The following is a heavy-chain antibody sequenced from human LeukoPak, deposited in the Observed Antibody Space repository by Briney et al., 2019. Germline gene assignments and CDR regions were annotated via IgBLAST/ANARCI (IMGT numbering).Heavy chain of an antibody. CDR1: GFTFSSYG. CDR3: AKDVSRILTGDRNYFDS. D-gene: IGHD3-9*01. Sequence: GGSLRLSCAASGFTFSSYGMHWVRQAPGKGLEWVAFIRYDERNKYYSDSVKGRFTISRDNSKNTLYLQMNSLRAEDTAVYYCAKDVSRILTGDRNYFDSWGQGTLVTVSS. CDR2: IRYDERNK. V-gene: IGHV3-30*02. J-gene: IGHJ4*02.